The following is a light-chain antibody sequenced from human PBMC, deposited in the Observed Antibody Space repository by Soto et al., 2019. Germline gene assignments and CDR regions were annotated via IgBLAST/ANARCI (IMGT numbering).Light chain of an antibody. J-gene: IGLJ2*01. CDR3: SSSATSTTSHVV. CDR1: SSDVGASDY. Sequence: QSALTQPASVSGSPGQSITISCTGTSSDVGASDYVSWYQHHPGKAPKLMIYGVSNRPSGVSNRFSGSKSGNTASLTISGLQAEDEADYYCSSSATSTTSHVVFGGGTKVTVL. V-gene: IGLV2-14*03. CDR2: GVS.